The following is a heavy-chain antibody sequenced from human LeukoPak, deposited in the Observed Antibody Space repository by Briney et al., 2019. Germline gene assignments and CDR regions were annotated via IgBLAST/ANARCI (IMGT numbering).Heavy chain of an antibody. CDR2: ISAYNGNT. CDR3: ARATDSGYDYYYYGMDV. CDR1: GYTFTSYG. Sequence: ASVKVSCKASGYTFTSYGISWVRQAPGQGLEWMGWISAYNGNTNYAQKLQGRVTMTTDTSTSTAYVELRSLRSDDTAVYYCARATDSGYDYYYYGMDVWGQGTTVTVSS. D-gene: IGHD5-12*01. J-gene: IGHJ6*02. V-gene: IGHV1-18*01.